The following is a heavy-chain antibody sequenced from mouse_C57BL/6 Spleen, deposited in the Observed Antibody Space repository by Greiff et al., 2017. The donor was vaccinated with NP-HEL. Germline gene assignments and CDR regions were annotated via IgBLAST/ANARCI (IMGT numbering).Heavy chain of an antibody. Sequence: VQLQQSGAELMKPGASVKLSCKATGYTFTGYWIEWVKQRPGHGLEWIGEILPGSGSTNYNEKLQGKATFTADTSSNTAYMQLSSLTTEDAAIYYCASSTAQARYYFDYWGQGTTLTVSS. V-gene: IGHV1-9*01. CDR1: GYTFTGYW. CDR3: ASSTAQARYYFDY. J-gene: IGHJ2*01. CDR2: ILPGSGST. D-gene: IGHD3-2*02.